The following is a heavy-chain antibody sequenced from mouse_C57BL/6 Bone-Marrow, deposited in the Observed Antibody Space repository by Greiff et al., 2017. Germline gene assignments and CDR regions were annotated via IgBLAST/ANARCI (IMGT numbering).Heavy chain of an antibody. Sequence: QVQLQQPGAELVKPGASVKLSCKASGYTFTSYWMHWVKQRPGQGLEWIGMIHPNSGSTNYNEKFKSKATLTVDKSSSTAYMQLSSLTSEDSAVYYCAIYYGRGDYFDYWGQGTTLTVSS. CDR3: AIYYGRGDYFDY. J-gene: IGHJ2*01. CDR2: IHPNSGST. D-gene: IGHD1-1*01. CDR1: GYTFTSYW. V-gene: IGHV1-64*01.